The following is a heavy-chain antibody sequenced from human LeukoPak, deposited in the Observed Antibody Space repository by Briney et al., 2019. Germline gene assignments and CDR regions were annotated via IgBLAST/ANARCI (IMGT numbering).Heavy chain of an antibody. V-gene: IGHV3-23*01. CDR2: ISGSGGST. J-gene: IGHJ4*02. CDR3: AKSGLFYSSGWFDY. D-gene: IGHD6-19*01. CDR1: GFTFSSYA. Sequence: GGSLRLSCAASGFTFSSYAMSWVRQAPGKGLEWVSAISGSGGSTYYADSVKGRFTISRDNSKNTLYLQMNSLRTEDTAVYYCAKSGLFYSSGWFDYWGQGTLVTVSS.